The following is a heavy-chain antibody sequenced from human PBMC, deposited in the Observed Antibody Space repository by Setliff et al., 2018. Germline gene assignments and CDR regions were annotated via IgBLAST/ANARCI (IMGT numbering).Heavy chain of an antibody. CDR3: ARHKSNGSGSYPSLYMDV. CDR2: IYYSGST. V-gene: IGHV4-39*01. D-gene: IGHD3-10*01. CDR1: GGSISSGNYY. Sequence: PSETLSLTCRVSGGSISSGNYYWGLIRQPPGKGLEWVATIYYSGSTYSNPSLKSRLIISVDAPDNQFSVKLSSVTAADTAVYYCARHKSNGSGSYPSLYMDVWGKGITVTV. J-gene: IGHJ6*03.